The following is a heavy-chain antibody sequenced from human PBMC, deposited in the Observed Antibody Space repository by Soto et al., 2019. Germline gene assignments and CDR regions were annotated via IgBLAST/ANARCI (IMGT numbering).Heavy chain of an antibody. J-gene: IGHJ6*02. Sequence: ASVKVSCKASGYTFTSYGISWVRQAPGQGLEWMGWISAYNGNTNYAQKLQGRVTMTTDTSTSTAYMELRSLRSDDTAVYYCAREYYYDSSGYYSSLIYYYYYGMDVWGQGTTVTVSS. CDR3: AREYYYDSSGYYSSLIYYYYYGMDV. CDR2: ISAYNGNT. CDR1: GYTFTSYG. V-gene: IGHV1-18*01. D-gene: IGHD3-22*01.